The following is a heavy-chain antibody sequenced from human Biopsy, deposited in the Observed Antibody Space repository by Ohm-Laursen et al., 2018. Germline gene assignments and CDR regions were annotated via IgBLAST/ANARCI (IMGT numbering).Heavy chain of an antibody. CDR1: GGSISSYY. D-gene: IGHD2-8*01. J-gene: IGHJ4*02. CDR3: ARDGEAKYCKHGVCPSDF. CDR2: ISASGNHI. V-gene: IGHV3-21*01. Sequence: LSLTCAVSGGSISSYYWTWIRQPPGKGLEWVSSISASGNHIYYTDSVKGRFTVSRDNGKNSVYLQMNSLRVEDTAVYYCARDGEAKYCKHGVCPSDFWGQGTLVTVSS.